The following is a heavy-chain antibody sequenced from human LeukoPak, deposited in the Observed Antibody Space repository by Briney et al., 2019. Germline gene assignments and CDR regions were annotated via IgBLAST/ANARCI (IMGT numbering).Heavy chain of an antibody. V-gene: IGHV4-59*01. D-gene: IGHD5-12*01. CDR3: ARIDRRYSGYSNWFDP. J-gene: IGHJ5*02. Sequence: SETLSLTCTVSGGSISSYYWSWIRQPPGKGQEWIGYIYYSGSTNYNPSLKSRVTISVDTSKNQFSLKLSSVTAADTAVYYCARIDRRYSGYSNWFDPWGQGTLVTVSS. CDR1: GGSISSYY. CDR2: IYYSGST.